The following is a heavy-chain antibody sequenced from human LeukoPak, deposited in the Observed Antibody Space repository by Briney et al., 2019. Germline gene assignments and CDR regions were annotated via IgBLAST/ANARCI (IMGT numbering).Heavy chain of an antibody. CDR1: GASIRSYF. CDR3: ARAMDTGDKYYYYYGMDV. CDR2: MYYSGSS. J-gene: IGHJ6*02. D-gene: IGHD5-18*01. Sequence: PSETLSLTCIVSGASIRSYFWSWIRQPPGRGLEWIGYMYYSGSSDYNPSLKSRVTISIDTSENQFSLRLSSVTAADTAVYYCARAMDTGDKYYYYYGMDVWGQGTTVTVSS. V-gene: IGHV4-59*01.